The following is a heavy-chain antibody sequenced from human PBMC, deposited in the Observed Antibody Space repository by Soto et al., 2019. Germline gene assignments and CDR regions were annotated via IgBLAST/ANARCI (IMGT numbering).Heavy chain of an antibody. D-gene: IGHD3-22*01. Sequence: QVQLQESGPGLVKPSETLSLICTVSGDSVSGGGYYWTWIRQPPGKGLEWIGYIPFTGDTTFNPLLRRRVNIATHTTKSQSSLKLTSALAPETALYCCSGGCHYYHSMIWGQGPLVTVSS. CDR3: SGGCHYYHSMI. V-gene: IGHV4-61*08. CDR1: GDSVSGGGYY. CDR2: IPFTGDT. J-gene: IGHJ4*02.